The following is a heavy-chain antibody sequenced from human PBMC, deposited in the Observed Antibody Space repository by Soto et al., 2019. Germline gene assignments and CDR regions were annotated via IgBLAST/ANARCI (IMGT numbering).Heavy chain of an antibody. CDR1: GGSISSSSYY. CDR3: SRPPPVMYYYDSSGYLDYFVY. V-gene: IGHV4-39*01. D-gene: IGHD3-22*01. J-gene: IGHJ4*02. CDR2: IYYSGST. Sequence: SETLSLTCTVSGGSISSSSYYWGWIRQPPGKGLEWIGSIYYSGSTYYNPSLKSRVTISVDTSKNQFSLKLSSVTAADTAVYYCSRPPPVMYYYDSSGYLDYFVYWGQRTLVTVSS.